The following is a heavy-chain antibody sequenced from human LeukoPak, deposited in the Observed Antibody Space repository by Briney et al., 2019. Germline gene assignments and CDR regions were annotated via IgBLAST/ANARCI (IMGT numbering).Heavy chain of an antibody. CDR2: INHSGST. J-gene: IGHJ4*02. D-gene: IGHD3-22*01. Sequence: PSETLSLTCAVYGGSFSGYYWSWIRQPPGKGLEWIGEINHSGSTNYNPSLKSRVTISVDTSKKQFSLKLSSVTAANTAVYYCVTYYFDSSGPKKNYWGQGTLVTVSS. V-gene: IGHV4-34*01. CDR1: GGSFSGYY. CDR3: VTYYFDSSGPKKNY.